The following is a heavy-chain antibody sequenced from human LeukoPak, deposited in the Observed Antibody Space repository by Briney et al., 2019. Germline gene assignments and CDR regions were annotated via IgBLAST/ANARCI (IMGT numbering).Heavy chain of an antibody. CDR1: GFTFSSYA. J-gene: IGHJ5*02. D-gene: IGHD2-2*01. CDR2: ISYDGSNK. Sequence: GRSLRPSCAASGFTFSSYAMHWVRQAPGNGLEWVAVISYDGSNKYYADSVKGRFTISRDNSKNTLYLQMNSLRAEDTAVYYCARDGAIVVVPAANNWFDPWGQGTLVTVSS. V-gene: IGHV3-30*01. CDR3: ARDGAIVVVPAANNWFDP.